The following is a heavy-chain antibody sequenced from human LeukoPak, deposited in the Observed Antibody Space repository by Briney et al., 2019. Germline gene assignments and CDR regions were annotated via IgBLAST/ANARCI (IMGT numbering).Heavy chain of an antibody. D-gene: IGHD3-22*01. Sequence: GGSLRLSCAASGLTLSNYWKSWVRQAPGKGLEWVANVNQDGSKKYYVDSVKGRFIISRDNAKNSLYLQMNSLRAEDTAVYYCARDRPYYYDSSGYYPNPVDYWGQGTLVTVSS. J-gene: IGHJ4*02. CDR2: VNQDGSKK. CDR3: ARDRPYYYDSSGYYPNPVDY. CDR1: GLTLSNYW. V-gene: IGHV3-7*01.